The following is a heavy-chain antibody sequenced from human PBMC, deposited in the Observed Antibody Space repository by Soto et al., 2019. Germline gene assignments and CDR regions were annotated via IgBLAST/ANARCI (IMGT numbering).Heavy chain of an antibody. CDR1: GYTLTELS. D-gene: IGHD3-9*01. V-gene: IGHV1-24*01. CDR3: AIRTYYDILPGLPIDY. Sequence: GASVKVSCKVSGYTLTELSMHWVRQAPGKGLEWMGGFDPEDGETIYAQKFQGRVTMTEDTSTDTAYMELSSLRSEDTAVCYCAIRTYYDILPGLPIDYRAQRTLVPVSS. CDR2: FDPEDGET. J-gene: IGHJ4*02.